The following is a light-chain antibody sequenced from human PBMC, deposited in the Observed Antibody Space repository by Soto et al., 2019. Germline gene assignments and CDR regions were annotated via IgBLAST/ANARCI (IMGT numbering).Light chain of an antibody. V-gene: IGKV1-5*01. Sequence: DIQMTQSPSTLSASVGDRVTITCRASQSLNNYLAWYLQKPGKAPKLLIYDASTLERGVPSRFSGTGSGTEFTLTISSLQPDDFVTYYCQQYHRSSITFGQGTRLEIK. CDR1: QSLNNY. CDR2: DAS. CDR3: QQYHRSSIT. J-gene: IGKJ5*01.